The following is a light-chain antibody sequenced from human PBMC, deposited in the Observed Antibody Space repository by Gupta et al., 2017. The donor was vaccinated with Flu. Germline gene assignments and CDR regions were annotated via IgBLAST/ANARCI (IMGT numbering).Light chain of an antibody. CDR2: KAS. CDR1: QSISSW. V-gene: IGKV1-5*03. CDR3: QQYNSPFT. Sequence: VGDRVTITCRASQSISSWLAWYQQKPGKAPKLLIYKASSLESGVPSRFSGSGSGTEFTLTISSLQPDDFATYYCQQYNSPFTFGPGTKVDIK. J-gene: IGKJ3*01.